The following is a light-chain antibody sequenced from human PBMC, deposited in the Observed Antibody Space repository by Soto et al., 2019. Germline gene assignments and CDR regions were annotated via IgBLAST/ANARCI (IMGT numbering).Light chain of an antibody. CDR1: QTVTNSY. V-gene: IGKV3-20*01. Sequence: EIVLTPSPGTLSLSPGERATLSCRASQTVTNSYVAWYQQQLGQAPRLLIYGASIRATGIPDRFSGSGSGTDFTLTISGLEPEDSAVFYCQQYANSPTFGQGTKVEIK. CDR2: GAS. CDR3: QQYANSPT. J-gene: IGKJ1*01.